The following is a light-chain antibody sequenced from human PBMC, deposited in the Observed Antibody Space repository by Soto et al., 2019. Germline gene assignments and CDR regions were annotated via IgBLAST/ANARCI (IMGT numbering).Light chain of an antibody. CDR2: AAS. CDR3: LQDYGDSWT. Sequence: QITQSPSSLSASVGEKIIITCRASRDVGSDVSWYQQKPGQAPKLLIYAASNLYTGVPSRFSGSRSGTEFTLTISXLQPEDFASYYCLQDYGDSWTFGQGTKV. J-gene: IGKJ1*01. V-gene: IGKV1-6*01. CDR1: RDVGSD.